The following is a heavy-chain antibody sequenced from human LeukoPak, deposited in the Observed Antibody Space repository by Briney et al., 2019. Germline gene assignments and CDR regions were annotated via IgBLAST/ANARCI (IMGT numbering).Heavy chain of an antibody. CDR2: ISSSGSTI. CDR1: GFTFSSYE. Sequence: GGSLRLSCAASGFTFSSYEMNWVRQAPGKGLEGVSYISSSGSTIYYADSVKGRFTISRDNAKNSLYLQMNSLRAEDTAVYYCAREGYDFWSGYYTHYYGMDVWGQGTTVTVSS. J-gene: IGHJ6*02. V-gene: IGHV3-48*03. D-gene: IGHD3-3*01. CDR3: AREGYDFWSGYYTHYYGMDV.